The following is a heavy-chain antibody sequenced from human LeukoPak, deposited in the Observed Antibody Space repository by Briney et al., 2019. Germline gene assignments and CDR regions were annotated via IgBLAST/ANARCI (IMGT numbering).Heavy chain of an antibody. J-gene: IGHJ4*02. CDR3: ASGPIIAVAGTGY. V-gene: IGHV3-21*01. CDR2: ISSSSSYI. Sequence: GGSLRLSCAAPGFTFSSYSMNWVRQAPGKGLEWVSSISSSSSYIYYADSVKGRFTISRDNAKNSLYLQMNSLRAEDTAVYYCASGPIIAVAGTGYWGQGTLVTVSS. CDR1: GFTFSSYS. D-gene: IGHD6-19*01.